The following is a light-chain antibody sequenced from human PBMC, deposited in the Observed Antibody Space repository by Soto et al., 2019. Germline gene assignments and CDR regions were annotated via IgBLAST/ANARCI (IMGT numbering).Light chain of an antibody. CDR1: QSVLYSSSNKNY. CDR3: QQYCSSPWT. V-gene: IGKV4-1*01. J-gene: IGKJ1*01. CDR2: WAS. Sequence: DIVMTQSPDSLAVSLGERATINCRSSQSVLYSSSNKNYLAWYQQKPGPPPKLLIYWASTRETGVPDRFSGSGSGTDFLLTISSLQAEDVAVYYCQQYCSSPWTFGQGTKVEIK.